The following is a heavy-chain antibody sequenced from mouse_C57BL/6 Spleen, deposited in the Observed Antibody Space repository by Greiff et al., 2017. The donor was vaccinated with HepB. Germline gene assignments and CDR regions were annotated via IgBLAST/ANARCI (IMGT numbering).Heavy chain of an antibody. J-gene: IGHJ1*03. CDR2: INPNNGGT. CDR1: GYTFTDYY. CDR3: ARKVYGSSYGYFDV. Sequence: EVQLQQSGPELVKPGASVKISCKASGYTFTDYYMNWVKQSHGKSLEWIGDINPNNGGTSYNQKFKGKATLTVDKSSSTAYMELRSLTSEDSAVYYCARKVYGSSYGYFDVWGTGTTVTVSS. D-gene: IGHD1-1*01. V-gene: IGHV1-26*01.